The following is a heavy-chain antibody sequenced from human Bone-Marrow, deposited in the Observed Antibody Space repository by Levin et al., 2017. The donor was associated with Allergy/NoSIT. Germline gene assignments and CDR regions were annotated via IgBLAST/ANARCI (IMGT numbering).Heavy chain of an antibody. CDR1: GFTFSSYG. Sequence: GGSLRLSCAASGFTFSSYGMHWVRQAPGKGLEWVAVIWYEGSNKYYADSVKGRFTISRDNSKHTLYLQMNSLRAEDTALYYCARVPPYIADAGTRKTEYYYYYGMDVWGKGTTVTVSS. CDR3: ARVPPYIADAGTRKTEYYYYYGMDV. J-gene: IGHJ6*04. CDR2: IWYEGSNK. D-gene: IGHD6-13*01. V-gene: IGHV3-33*01.